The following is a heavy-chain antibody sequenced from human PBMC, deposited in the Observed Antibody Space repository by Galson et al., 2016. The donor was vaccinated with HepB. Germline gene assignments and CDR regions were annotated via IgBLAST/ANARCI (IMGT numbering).Heavy chain of an antibody. V-gene: IGHV3-23*01. CDR3: AKGRNYYDNSGYFAD. D-gene: IGHD3-22*01. CDR2: IGGRGETF. Sequence: SLRLSCAASGFIFTNYAMSWVRQAPGKGLEWVSTIGGRGETFFYADSVKGRFTISRDNSKDAVFLQMNSLRAEDTAVYYCAKGRNYYDNSGYFADWGQGTLGTVAS. CDR1: GFIFTNYA. J-gene: IGHJ4*02.